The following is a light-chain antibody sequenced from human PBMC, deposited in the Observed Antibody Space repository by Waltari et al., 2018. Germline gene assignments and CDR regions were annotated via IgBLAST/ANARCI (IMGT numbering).Light chain of an antibody. Sequence: IQMTQSPSTLSASVGDRVTLTCRASQSITNWLAWYQQRPGQAPKLLIFRASLLERGVPSRFSGSGHGTEFTLTISGLQPDDFGTYYCQQYDSYEYTFGQGTYLDIK. CDR1: QSITNW. CDR2: RAS. CDR3: QQYDSYEYT. J-gene: IGKJ2*01. V-gene: IGKV1-5*03.